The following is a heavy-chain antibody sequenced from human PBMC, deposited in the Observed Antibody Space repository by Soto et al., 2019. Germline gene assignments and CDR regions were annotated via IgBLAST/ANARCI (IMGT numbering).Heavy chain of an antibody. CDR3: AKGRGGSGSLTPRVDF. CDR1: GFTFNHYA. D-gene: IGHD3-10*01. V-gene: IGHV3-23*01. Sequence: EVQLLESGGGLVQPGGSLRLSCAASGFTFNHYAMTWVRQAPGKGLEWVSAISGGGDTTSYADSVKGRFTVSRDGSKNTLYLQMSRPRAEDTALYYCAKGRGGSGSLTPRVDFWGQGTLVTVSS. J-gene: IGHJ4*02. CDR2: ISGGGDTT.